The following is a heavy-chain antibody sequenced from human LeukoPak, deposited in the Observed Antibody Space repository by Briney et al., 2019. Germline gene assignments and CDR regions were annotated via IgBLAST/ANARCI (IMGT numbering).Heavy chain of an antibody. CDR1: GYTFTGYY. CDR2: INPNSGGT. CDR3: ARSRGRDCSSTSCYSYGLDY. J-gene: IGHJ4*02. Sequence: ASVKVSCKASGYTFTGYYMHWVRQAPGQGFEWMGWINPNSGGTNYAQKFQGRVTMTRDTSISTAYMELSRLRSDDTAVYYCARSRGRDCSSTSCYSYGLDYWGQGTLVTVSS. D-gene: IGHD2-2*01. V-gene: IGHV1-2*02.